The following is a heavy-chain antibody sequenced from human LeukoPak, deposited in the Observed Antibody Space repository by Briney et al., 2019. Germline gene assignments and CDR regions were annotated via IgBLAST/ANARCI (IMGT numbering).Heavy chain of an antibody. V-gene: IGHV4-4*09. CDR2: INTKGET. Sequence: SETLSLTCTVSGASMSAYQWIWVRQSPEKGLEWIGCINTKGETSYNPSLKSRVTTSVDTSKSQFSLRLTSVTAADTAVYYCATSNDAKTAPFDHWGQGAPVTVSS. D-gene: IGHD2-21*02. J-gene: IGHJ4*02. CDR3: ATSNDAKTAPFDH. CDR1: GASMSAYQ.